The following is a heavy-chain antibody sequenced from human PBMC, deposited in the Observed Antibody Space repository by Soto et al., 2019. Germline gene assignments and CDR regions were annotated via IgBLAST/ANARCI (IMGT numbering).Heavy chain of an antibody. Sequence: FLRLSCAASEFTFSNHAMHWVRQPPGKGLQWLAVISYDGNNKYYADSVEGRFTISRDNSKNTVYLQINNLRSEDAAVYFCSKDWREFFRGEAFDTWRQGTMVTGS. CDR1: EFTFSNHA. D-gene: IGHD3-10*01. CDR2: ISYDGNNK. CDR3: SKDWREFFRGEAFDT. J-gene: IGHJ3*02. V-gene: IGHV3-30*18.